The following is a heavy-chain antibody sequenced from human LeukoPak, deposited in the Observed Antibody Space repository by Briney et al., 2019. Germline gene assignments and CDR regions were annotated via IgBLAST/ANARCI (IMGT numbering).Heavy chain of an antibody. CDR2: ISAYNGNT. J-gene: IGHJ4*02. D-gene: IGHD6-19*01. Sequence: ASVKVSCKASGYTFTSYGISWVRQAPGQGLEWMGWISAYNGNTNYAQKLQGRVTMTTDTSTSTAYTELRSLRSDDTAVYYCARDPPLSVSSIDYWGQGTLVTVSP. V-gene: IGHV1-18*01. CDR1: GYTFTSYG. CDR3: ARDPPLSVSSIDY.